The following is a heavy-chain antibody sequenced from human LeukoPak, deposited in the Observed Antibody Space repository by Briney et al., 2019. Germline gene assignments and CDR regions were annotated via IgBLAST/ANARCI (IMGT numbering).Heavy chain of an antibody. Sequence: PGGSLRLSCANSGFTFSRFAMSWVRQAPGKGLEWVSTISTSGASTYYADSVKGRFTISRDNSKNTLYLQMNSLRAEDTAVYYCASKWFGELLSDYWGQGTLVTVSS. D-gene: IGHD3-10*01. CDR2: ISTSGAST. J-gene: IGHJ4*02. V-gene: IGHV3-23*01. CDR1: GFTFSRFA. CDR3: ASKWFGELLSDY.